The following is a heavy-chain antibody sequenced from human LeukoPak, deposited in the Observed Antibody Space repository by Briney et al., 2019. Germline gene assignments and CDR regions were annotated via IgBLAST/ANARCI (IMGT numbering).Heavy chain of an antibody. V-gene: IGHV3-23*01. CDR2: ISGSGGST. CDR3: VGGPARIRY. D-gene: IGHD3-16*01. Sequence: GGSLRLSCAASGFTFSSYAMSWVRQAPGKGLEWVSLISGSGGSTAYSDSVKGRFTISRDNSKNTLFLQMNSLRAEDTAVYYCVGGPARIRYWGQGTLVTVSS. CDR1: GFTFSSYA. J-gene: IGHJ4*02.